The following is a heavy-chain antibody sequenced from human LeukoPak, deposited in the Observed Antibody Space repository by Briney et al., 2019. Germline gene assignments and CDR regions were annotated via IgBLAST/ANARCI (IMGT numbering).Heavy chain of an antibody. CDR2: IYTSGSN. CDR1: GGSISSYY. J-gene: IGHJ4*02. V-gene: IGHV4-4*07. CDR3: ARENDYGDSL. D-gene: IGHD4-17*01. Sequence: SETLSVTCTVPGGSISSYYWSWIRQPAGEGLEWIGRIYTSGSNNYNPSLKSRVTMSVDTSKNQFSLKLSSVTAADTAVYYCARENDYGDSLWGQGTLVTVSS.